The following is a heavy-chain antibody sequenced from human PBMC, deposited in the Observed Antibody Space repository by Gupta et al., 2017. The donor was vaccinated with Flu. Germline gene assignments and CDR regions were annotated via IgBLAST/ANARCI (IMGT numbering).Heavy chain of an antibody. CDR1: GLNFSSHF. V-gene: IGHV3-74*01. D-gene: IGHD2-15*01. CDR2: IRFDGTAT. CDR3: AREVVNNRLDP. J-gene: IGHJ5*02. Sequence: ELQLVESGGGLVQPGGSLRLFCAASGLNFSSHFMHWVRQAPGKGLVWVSRIRFDGTATSYADSVKGRFTISRDNAKNTLYLQMNSLSPEDTALYYCAREVVNNRLDPWGQGTLVTVSS.